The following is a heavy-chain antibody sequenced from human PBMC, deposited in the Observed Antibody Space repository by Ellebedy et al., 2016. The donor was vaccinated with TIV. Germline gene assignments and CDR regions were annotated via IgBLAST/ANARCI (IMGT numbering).Heavy chain of an antibody. D-gene: IGHD3-10*01. CDR2: ISAYNGNT. CDR1: GYTFTSYG. CDR3: ARELLWFGEPNQYGMDV. Sequence: ASVKVSCKASGYTFTSYGISWVRQAPGQGLEWMGWISAYNGNTNYAQKLQGRVTMTTDTSTSTAYMELRSLRSDDTAVYYCARELLWFGEPNQYGMDVWGQGTTVTVSS. J-gene: IGHJ6*02. V-gene: IGHV1-18*01.